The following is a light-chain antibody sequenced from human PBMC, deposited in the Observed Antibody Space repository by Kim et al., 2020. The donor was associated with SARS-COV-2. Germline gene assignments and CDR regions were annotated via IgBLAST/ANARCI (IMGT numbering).Light chain of an antibody. CDR2: YNY. Sequence: QGVTSSCARSTTNRRSNSVNGYRHLPGTAPKLLIYYNYRRPSGVPDRFSGSRSGTSASLAISGLQSEDEADYYCAAWDDTLFAWVFGRGTQLTVL. CDR1: TTNRRSNS. V-gene: IGLV1-44*01. CDR3: AAWDDTLFAWV. J-gene: IGLJ3*02.